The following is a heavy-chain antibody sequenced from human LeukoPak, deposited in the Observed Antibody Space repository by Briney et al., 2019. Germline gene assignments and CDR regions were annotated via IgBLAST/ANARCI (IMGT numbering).Heavy chain of an antibody. CDR1: GGSFSGYY. D-gene: IGHD3-22*01. J-gene: IGHJ3*02. CDR3: ARVHHVWYYYDSSGYRDAFDI. CDR2: INHSGST. V-gene: IGHV4-34*01. Sequence: SETLSLTCAVYGGSFSGYYWSWIRQPPGKGLGWIGEINHSGSTNYNPSLKSRVTISVDTSKNQFSLKLSSVTAADTAVYYCARVHHVWYYYDSSGYRDAFDIWGQGTMVTVSS.